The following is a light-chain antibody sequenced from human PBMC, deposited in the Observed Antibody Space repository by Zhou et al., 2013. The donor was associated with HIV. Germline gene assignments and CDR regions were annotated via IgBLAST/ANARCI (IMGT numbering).Light chain of an antibody. CDR3: QQYNSYPYS. Sequence: DIQMTQSPSTLSASVGDRVTITCRASQSISSWLAWYQQKPGKAPKLLIYKASSLESGVPSRFSGSGSGTEFTLTISSLQPDDFATYYCQQYNSYPYSFGLGPSWRSN. J-gene: IGKJ2*03. CDR1: QSISSW. V-gene: IGKV1-5*03. CDR2: KAS.